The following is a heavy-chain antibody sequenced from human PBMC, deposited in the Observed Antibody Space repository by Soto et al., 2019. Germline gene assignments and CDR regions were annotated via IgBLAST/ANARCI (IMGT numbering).Heavy chain of an antibody. CDR2: FDPEDGET. D-gene: IGHD6-19*01. V-gene: IGHV1-24*01. J-gene: IGHJ4*02. CDR1: GYTLTELS. Sequence: ASVKVSCKVSGYTLTELSMHWVRQAPGKGLEWMGGFDPEDGETIYAQKFQGRVTMTEDTSADTAYMELSSLRSEDTAVYYCATGPRDYSSGWYGADYWGQGTLVTVSS. CDR3: ATGPRDYSSGWYGADY.